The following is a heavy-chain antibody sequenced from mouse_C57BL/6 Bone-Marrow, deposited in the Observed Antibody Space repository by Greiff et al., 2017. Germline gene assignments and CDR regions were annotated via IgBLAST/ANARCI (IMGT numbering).Heavy chain of an antibody. J-gene: IGHJ2*01. CDR3: AREGYYYGSTGFDY. CDR1: GYTFTSYW. V-gene: IGHV1-69*01. CDR2: IDPSDSYT. D-gene: IGHD1-1*01. Sequence: QVQLKQSGAELVMPGASVKLSCKASGYTFTSYWMHWVKQRPGQGLEWIGEIDPSDSYTNYNQKFKGKSTLTVDKSSSTAYMQLSSLTSEDSAVYYCAREGYYYGSTGFDYWGQGTTLTVSS.